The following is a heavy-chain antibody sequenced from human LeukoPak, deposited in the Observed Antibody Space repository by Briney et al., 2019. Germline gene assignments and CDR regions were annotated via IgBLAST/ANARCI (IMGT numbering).Heavy chain of an antibody. Sequence: PGGSLRLSCAASGFTFSSYSMNWVRQAPGRGLEWVPYISSSSSTIYYADSVKGRFTISRDNAKNSLYLQMNSLRAEDTAVYYCARTMITMVRGADFDYWGQGTLVTVSS. J-gene: IGHJ4*02. CDR3: ARTMITMVRGADFDY. D-gene: IGHD3-10*01. CDR2: ISSSSSTI. V-gene: IGHV3-48*04. CDR1: GFTFSSYS.